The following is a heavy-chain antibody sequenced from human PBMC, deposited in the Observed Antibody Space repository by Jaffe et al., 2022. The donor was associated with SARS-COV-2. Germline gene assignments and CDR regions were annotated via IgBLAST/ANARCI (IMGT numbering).Heavy chain of an antibody. CDR1: GFTFSNAW. V-gene: IGHV3-15*01. CDR3: TTDNPIPPITMIWF. J-gene: IGHJ3*01. CDR2: IKSKTDGGTT. D-gene: IGHD3-22*01. Sequence: EVQLVESGGGLVKPGGSLRLSCAASGFTFSNAWMSWVRQAPGKGLEWVGRIKSKTDGGTTDYAAPVKGRFTISRDDSKNTLYLQMNSLKTEDTAVYYCTTDNPIPPITMIWFWGQGTMVTVSS.